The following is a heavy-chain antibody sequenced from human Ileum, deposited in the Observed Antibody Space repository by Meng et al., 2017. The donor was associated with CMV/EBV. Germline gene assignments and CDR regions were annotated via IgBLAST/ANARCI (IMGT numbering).Heavy chain of an antibody. D-gene: IGHD5-12*01. CDR2: INGDASST. CDR1: GFIFSSHW. CDR3: TRGQTGYGRFDS. V-gene: IGHV3-74*01. Sequence: GGSLRLSCAASGFIFSSHWMHWVRQAPGKGLVWVSRINGDASSTSYADSVKGRFTITRDNAKDTLYLQMNSLRDEETAVYYCTRGQTGYGRFDSWGQGTVVTVSS. J-gene: IGHJ5*01.